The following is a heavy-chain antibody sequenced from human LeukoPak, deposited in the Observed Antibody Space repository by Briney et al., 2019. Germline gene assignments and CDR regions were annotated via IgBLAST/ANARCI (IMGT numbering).Heavy chain of an antibody. Sequence: PSETLSLTCAVYGGSFSGYYWSWIRQPPGKGLEWIGEINHSGSTNYNPSLKSRVTISVDTSKNQFSLKLSSVTAADTAVYYCARGPHSSAPARVNQRPQLYHWFDPWGQGTLVTVSS. V-gene: IGHV4-34*01. J-gene: IGHJ5*02. CDR2: INHSGST. CDR1: GGSFSGYY. CDR3: ARGPHSSAPARVNQRPQLYHWFDP. D-gene: IGHD6-25*01.